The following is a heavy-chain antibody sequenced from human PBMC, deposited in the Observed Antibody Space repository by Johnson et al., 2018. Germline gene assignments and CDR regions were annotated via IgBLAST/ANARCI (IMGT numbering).Heavy chain of an antibody. CDR1: GFTFSDYY. CDR3: ARDEATQRLRYFDWLLGYGMDV. CDR2: ISSSGSTI. Sequence: QVQLVESGGGVVQPGRSLRLSCAASGFTFSDYYMSWIRQAPGKGLEWVSYISSSGSTIYYADSVKGRFTISRDNAKNSLYLQMNSLRAEDTAVYYCARDEATQRLRYFDWLLGYGMDVWGQGTTVTVSS. J-gene: IGHJ6*02. D-gene: IGHD3-9*01. V-gene: IGHV3-11*01.